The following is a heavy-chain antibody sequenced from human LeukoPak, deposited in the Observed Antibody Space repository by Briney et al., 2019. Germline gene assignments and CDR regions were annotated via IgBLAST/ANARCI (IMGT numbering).Heavy chain of an antibody. J-gene: IGHJ4*02. V-gene: IGHV3-30-3*01. CDR3: ARGVVYGDYFKALDY. D-gene: IGHD4-17*01. Sequence: PGGSLRLTCAASGFTFSSYAMHWVRQAPGKGLEWVVVISYDGSNKYYADSVKGRFTISRDNSKNTLYLQMNSLRAEDTAVYYCARGVVYGDYFKALDYWGQGTLVTVSS. CDR2: ISYDGSNK. CDR1: GFTFSSYA.